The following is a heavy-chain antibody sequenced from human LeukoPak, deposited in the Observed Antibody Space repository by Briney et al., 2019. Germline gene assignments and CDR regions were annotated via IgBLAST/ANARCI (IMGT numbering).Heavy chain of an antibody. J-gene: IGHJ1*01. CDR3: AREGSTYYYDSSGYYRRIEYFQH. V-gene: IGHV4-59*12. CDR1: GGSISSYY. D-gene: IGHD3-22*01. CDR2: IYYSGST. Sequence: SETLSLTCTVSGGSISSYYWSWIRQPPGKGLEWIGYIYYSGSTNYNPSLKSRVTISVDTSKNQFSLKLSSVTAADTAVYYCAREGSTYYYDSSGYYRRIEYFQHWGQGTLVTVSS.